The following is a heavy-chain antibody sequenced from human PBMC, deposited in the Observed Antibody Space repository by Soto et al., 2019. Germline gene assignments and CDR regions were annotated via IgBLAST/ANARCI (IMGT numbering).Heavy chain of an antibody. CDR3: ARDPMYIWKDH. V-gene: IGHV1-8*01. J-gene: IGHJ4*02. CDR1: GYTFTTYD. D-gene: IGHD1-20*01. CDR2: VNPSSGNT. Sequence: QVQLVQSGAEVKRPGASVKVSCEASGYTFTTYDINWVRQASGQGLEWMGCVNPSSGNTVYAQKFHGRVTRTRDTSISTAYIELSRLKSDDTAIYYCARDPMYIWKDHWGQGTLVTVSS.